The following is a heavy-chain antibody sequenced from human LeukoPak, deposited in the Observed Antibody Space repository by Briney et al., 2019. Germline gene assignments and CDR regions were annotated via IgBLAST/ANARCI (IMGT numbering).Heavy chain of an antibody. D-gene: IGHD3-3*01. V-gene: IGHV4-59*08. CDR2: IYYSGST. CDR1: GGSISSYY. Sequence: TSETLSLTCTVSGGSISSYYWSWIRQPPGKGLEWIGYIYYSGSTNYNPSLKSRVTISVDTSKNQFSLKLSSVTAADTAVYHCARLPYYDFWSGYYYYYGMDVWGQGTTVTVSS. J-gene: IGHJ6*02. CDR3: ARLPYYDFWSGYYYYYGMDV.